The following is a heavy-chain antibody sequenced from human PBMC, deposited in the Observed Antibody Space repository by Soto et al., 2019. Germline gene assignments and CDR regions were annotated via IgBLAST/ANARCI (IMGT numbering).Heavy chain of an antibody. CDR1: GFTFSNAW. Sequence: GGSLRLSCAASGFTFSNAWMNWVRQAPGKGLEWVGRIKSKTDGGTTDYAAPVKGRFTISRDDSKNTLYLQMNSLKTEDTAVYYCTTDRRMVRGVITNYYYYYGMDVWGQGTTVTVSS. CDR3: TTDRRMVRGVITNYYYYYGMDV. V-gene: IGHV3-15*07. CDR2: IKSKTDGGTT. D-gene: IGHD3-10*01. J-gene: IGHJ6*02.